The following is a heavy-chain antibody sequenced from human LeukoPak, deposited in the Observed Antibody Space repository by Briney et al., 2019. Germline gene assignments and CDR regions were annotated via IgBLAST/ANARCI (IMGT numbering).Heavy chain of an antibody. V-gene: IGHV3-23*01. J-gene: IGHJ4*02. D-gene: IGHD2-2*01. CDR1: AFTFSSYA. CDR3: AKEIPARSIFDY. CDR2: ISAGADST. Sequence: GGSLRLSCAASAFTFSSYAMSWVRQGPGKGLEWVSAISAGADSTYYADSVQGRFTISRDNSKNTLHLQMNSLRAEDTAVYYCAKEIPARSIFDYWGQGTLVTVSS.